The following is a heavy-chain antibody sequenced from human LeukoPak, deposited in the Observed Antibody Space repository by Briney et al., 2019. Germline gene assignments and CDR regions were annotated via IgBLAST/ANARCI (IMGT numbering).Heavy chain of an antibody. V-gene: IGHV3-33*01. Sequence: GGSLRLSCAASGFTFSSYGMHWVRQAPGKGLEWVAVIWYDGSNKYYADSVKGRFTTSRDNSKNTLYLQMNSLRAEDTAVYYCASCGIRGYSSSWDGDYWGQGTLVTVSS. J-gene: IGHJ4*02. CDR3: ASCGIRGYSSSWDGDY. D-gene: IGHD6-13*01. CDR1: GFTFSSYG. CDR2: IWYDGSNK.